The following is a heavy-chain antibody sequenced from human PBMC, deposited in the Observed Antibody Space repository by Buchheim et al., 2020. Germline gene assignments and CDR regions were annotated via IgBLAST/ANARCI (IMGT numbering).Heavy chain of an antibody. CDR2: IKSKTDGGTT. J-gene: IGHJ4*02. CDR3: TTDAYYYDSSGYYSYFDY. D-gene: IGHD3-22*01. Sequence: EVQLVESGGGLVKPGGSLRLSCAASGFTFSNAWMSWVRQAPGKGLEWVGRIKSKTDGGTTDYATPVKGRFTISRDDSKYTLYLQMNSLKTEDTAVYYCTTDAYYYDSSGYYSYFDYWGQGTL. CDR1: GFTFSNAW. V-gene: IGHV3-15*01.